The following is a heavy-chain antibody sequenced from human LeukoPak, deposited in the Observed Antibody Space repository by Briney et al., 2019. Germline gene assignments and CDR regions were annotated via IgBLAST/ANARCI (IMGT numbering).Heavy chain of an antibody. D-gene: IGHD4-23*01. CDR2: INPSGGST. V-gene: IGHV1-46*01. Sequence: ASVKVSCKASGYTFTSYYMHWARQAPGQGLEWMGIINPSGGSTSYAQKFQGRVTMTRDMSTSTVYMELSSLRSEDTAVYYCARAHGGKTYYYYYMDVWGKGTTVTVSS. CDR3: ARAHGGKTYYYYYMDV. CDR1: GYTFTSYY. J-gene: IGHJ6*03.